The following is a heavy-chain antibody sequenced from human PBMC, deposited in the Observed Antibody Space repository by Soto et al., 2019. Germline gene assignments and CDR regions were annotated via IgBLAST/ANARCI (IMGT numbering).Heavy chain of an antibody. V-gene: IGHV3-23*01. D-gene: IGHD3-10*01. CDR1: GFTFSSYA. CDR3: SKGFGCGEHYGMDV. J-gene: IGHJ6*02. CDR2: ISGSGDST. Sequence: PGGSLRLSCAASGFTFSSYALTWVRQAPGQGLEWVSAISGSGDSTYYADSVKGRFTISRDNSKNTLYLQVNGLRAEDTAVYYCSKGFGCGEHYGMDVWGQGTTVTVSS.